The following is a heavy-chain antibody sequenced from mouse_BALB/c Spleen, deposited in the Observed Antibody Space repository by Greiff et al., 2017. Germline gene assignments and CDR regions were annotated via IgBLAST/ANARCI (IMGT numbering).Heavy chain of an antibody. V-gene: IGHV5-6*03. J-gene: IGHJ1*01. Sequence: EVNVVESGGGLVKPGGSLKLSCAASGFTFSSYGMSWVRQTPDKRLEWVATISSGGSYTYYPDSVKGRFTISRDNAKNTLYLQMSSLKSEDTAMYYCARHGVITTVVGSFDVWGAGTTVTVSS. D-gene: IGHD1-1*01. CDR1: GFTFSSYG. CDR2: ISSGGSYT. CDR3: ARHGVITTVVGSFDV.